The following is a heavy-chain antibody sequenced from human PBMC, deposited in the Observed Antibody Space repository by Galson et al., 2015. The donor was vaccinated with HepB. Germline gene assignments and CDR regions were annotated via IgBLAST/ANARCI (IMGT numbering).Heavy chain of an antibody. CDR3: ARDVAVAVLGSFDI. Sequence: SLRLSCAASGFTLTKYCMSWVRQAPGKGPEWVATIKQDESQKFYVDSVRGRFTISRGNARNSLYLQMNSLRAEDTAVYYCARDVAVAVLGSFDIWGQGTMVTVSS. V-gene: IGHV3-7*01. D-gene: IGHD6-19*01. CDR1: GFTLTKYC. J-gene: IGHJ3*02. CDR2: IKQDESQK.